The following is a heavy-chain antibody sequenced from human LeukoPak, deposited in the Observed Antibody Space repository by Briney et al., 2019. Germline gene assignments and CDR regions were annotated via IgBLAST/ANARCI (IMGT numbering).Heavy chain of an antibody. CDR2: ISSSATYI. V-gene: IGHV3-21*01. Sequence: GGSLRLSCGGSGFTFSSYTLNWVRQAPGKGLEWVASISSSATYIYYADSVRGRFIISRDDAKKSVFLHMNSLRAEDTAVYFCATWDDYGDFVAFEYWGQGTLVTVFS. CDR1: GFTFSSYT. D-gene: IGHD4-17*01. J-gene: IGHJ4*02. CDR3: ATWDDYGDFVAFEY.